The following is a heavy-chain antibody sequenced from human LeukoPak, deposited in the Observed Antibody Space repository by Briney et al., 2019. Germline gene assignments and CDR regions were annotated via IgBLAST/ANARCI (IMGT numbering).Heavy chain of an antibody. V-gene: IGHV4-34*01. CDR3: ARVSHYYSGSDY. J-gene: IGHJ4*02. CDR2: INHSGST. Sequence: IGEINHSGSTNYNPSLKSRVTISVDTSKNQFSLKLSSVTAADTAVYYCARVSHYYSGSDYWGQGTLVTVSS. D-gene: IGHD1-26*01.